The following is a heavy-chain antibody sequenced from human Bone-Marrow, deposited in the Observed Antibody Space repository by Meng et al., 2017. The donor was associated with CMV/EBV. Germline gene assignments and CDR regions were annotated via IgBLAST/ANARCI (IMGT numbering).Heavy chain of an antibody. CDR1: GYTFTSYG. J-gene: IGHJ6*02. V-gene: IGHV1-69*04. CDR3: ARASCSSTSCHPTSGLKYYGMDV. CDR2: IIPILGIA. Sequence: SVKVSCKASGYTFTSYGISWARQAPGQGLEWMGRIIPILGIANYAQKFQGRVTITADKSTSTAYMELSSLRSEDTAVYYCARASCSSTSCHPTSGLKYYGMDVWGQGTTVTVSS. D-gene: IGHD2-2*01.